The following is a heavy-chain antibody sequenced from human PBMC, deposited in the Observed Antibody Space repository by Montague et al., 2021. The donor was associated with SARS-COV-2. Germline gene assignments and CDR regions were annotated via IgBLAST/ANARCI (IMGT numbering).Heavy chain of an antibody. J-gene: IGHJ4*02. CDR3: AREIGYCSSTSCYEGYAFDY. V-gene: IGHV4-39*02. Sequence: SETLSLTCTVSGASISSSSYYWGWIRQPPGKGLEWIGSIYYSGSTYYNPSLKSRVTISVGTSKNQFSLKLSSVTAADTAVYYCAREIGYCSSTSCYEGYAFDYWGQGTLVTVSS. D-gene: IGHD2-2*01. CDR2: IYYSGST. CDR1: GASISSSSYY.